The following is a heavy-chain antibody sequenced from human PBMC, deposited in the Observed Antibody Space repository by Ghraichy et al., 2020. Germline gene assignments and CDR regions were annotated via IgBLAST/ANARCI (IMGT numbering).Heavy chain of an antibody. CDR1: GGSIRSTSYY. CDR2: IYYSGST. CDR3: ARSSGSYTHPFDY. J-gene: IGHJ4*02. V-gene: IGHV4-39*01. Sequence: ESLNISCTVSGGSIRSTSYYWAWIRQPPGLRPEWIGTIYYSGSTYYKSSLKRRVTISVDTSKNQFSLKLSSVTAADTAVYYCARSSGSYTHPFDYWGQGTLVTVSS. D-gene: IGHD1-26*01.